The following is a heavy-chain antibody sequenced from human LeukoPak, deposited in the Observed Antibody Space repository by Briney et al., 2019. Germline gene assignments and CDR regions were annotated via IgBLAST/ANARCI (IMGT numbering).Heavy chain of an antibody. CDR3: ARKTYGNWFDP. CDR2: INHSGST. V-gene: IGHV4-34*01. CDR1: GVSFSGYY. J-gene: IGHJ5*02. Sequence: PSETLSLTCAVYGVSFSGYYWSWIRQPPGKGLEWIGEINHSGSTNYNPSLKSRVTISVDTSKNQFSLKLSSVTAADTAVYYCARKTYGNWFDPWGQGTLVTVSS. D-gene: IGHD3-16*01.